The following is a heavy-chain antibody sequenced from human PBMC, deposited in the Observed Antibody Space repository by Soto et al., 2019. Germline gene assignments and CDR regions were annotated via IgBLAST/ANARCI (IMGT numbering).Heavy chain of an antibody. V-gene: IGHV3-23*01. D-gene: IGHD1-26*01. CDR1: GFRFRTRA. Sequence: GGSLRLSCAASGFRFRTRAMSRGRQAPGKGLEWVASIRPGGDSTYYADSVKGRFAVSRDNSNVTLYLQMDSLRVEDTAIYYCTTHEEGAPWAGGFDSWGQGTLVTVSS. CDR3: TTHEEGAPWAGGFDS. CDR2: IRPGGDST. J-gene: IGHJ5*01.